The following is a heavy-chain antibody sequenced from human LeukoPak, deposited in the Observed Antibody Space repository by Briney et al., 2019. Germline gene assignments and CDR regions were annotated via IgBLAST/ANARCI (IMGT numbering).Heavy chain of an antibody. Sequence: SETLSLTCAVYGGSFSGYYWSWIRQPPGKGLEWIGGINHSGSTNYNPSLKSRVTISVDTSKNQFSLKLSSVTAADTAVYYCARGNVDIVVVPATRLAFDIWGQGTMVTVSS. V-gene: IGHV4-34*01. CDR1: GGSFSGYY. D-gene: IGHD2-2*01. CDR3: ARGNVDIVVVPATRLAFDI. J-gene: IGHJ3*02. CDR2: INHSGST.